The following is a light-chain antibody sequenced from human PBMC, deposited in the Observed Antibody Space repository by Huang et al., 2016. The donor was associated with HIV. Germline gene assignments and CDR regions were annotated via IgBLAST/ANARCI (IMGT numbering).Light chain of an antibody. CDR1: QSLLHSNGNNY. J-gene: IGKJ3*01. CDR3: MQALQTPLFT. CDR2: LGS. V-gene: IGKV2-28*01. Sequence: DIVMTQSPLSLPVTPGEPASISCRSSQSLLHSNGNNYLEWYLQKPGQSPQLLIYLGSNRASGVPDRFSGSGSGTDFTLKISRVEAEDVGVYYCMQALQTPLFTFGPGTKVDIK.